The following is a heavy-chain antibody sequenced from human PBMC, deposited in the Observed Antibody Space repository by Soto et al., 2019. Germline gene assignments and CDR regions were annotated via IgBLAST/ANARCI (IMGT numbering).Heavy chain of an antibody. CDR1: GFTFSSYT. CDR3: ARDNGYSHGHGKDV. Sequence: GGSLRLSCAASGFTFSSYTIHWVRQAPGKGLEWVALILYDGGNKYYADSVKGGFTISRDNSKNTLYLQMNSLRAEDTAVYYCARDNGYSHGHGKDVWGQGTTETGSS. CDR2: ILYDGGNK. V-gene: IGHV3-30-3*01. J-gene: IGHJ6*02. D-gene: IGHD5-18*01.